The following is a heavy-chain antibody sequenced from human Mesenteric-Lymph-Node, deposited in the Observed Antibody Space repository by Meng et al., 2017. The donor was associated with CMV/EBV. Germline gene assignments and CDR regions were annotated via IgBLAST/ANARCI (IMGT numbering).Heavy chain of an antibody. CDR2: IYYSGST. Sequence: SETLSLTCTVSGGSISSSDYYWGWIRQPPGKGLEWIGSIYYSGSTYYNPSLKSRVTISVDTSKNQFSLNLRSVTAADTSVYYCARHGFGSTWGWFDPWGQGTLVTVSS. CDR3: ARHGFGSTWGWFDP. D-gene: IGHD6-13*01. J-gene: IGHJ5*02. V-gene: IGHV4-39*01. CDR1: GGSISSSDYY.